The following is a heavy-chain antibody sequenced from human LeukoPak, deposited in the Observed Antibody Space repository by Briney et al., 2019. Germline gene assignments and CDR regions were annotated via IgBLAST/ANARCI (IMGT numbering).Heavy chain of an antibody. D-gene: IGHD6-13*01. V-gene: IGHV4-39*07. CDR2: IYYSGST. J-gene: IGHJ4*02. CDR1: GGSISSSSYY. CDR3: ARDVVAAAGSWDY. Sequence: PSETLSLTCTVSGGSISSSSYYWGWIRQPPGKGLEWIGSIYYSGSTYYNPSLKSRVTISVDTSKNQFSLNLSSVTAADTAVYYCARDVVAAAGSWDYWGQGTLVTVSS.